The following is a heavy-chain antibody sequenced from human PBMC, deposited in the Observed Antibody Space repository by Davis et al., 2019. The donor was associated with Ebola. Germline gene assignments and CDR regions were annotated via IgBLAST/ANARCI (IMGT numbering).Heavy chain of an antibody. J-gene: IGHJ4*02. D-gene: IGHD6-19*01. CDR2: IKSKTDGGTT. CDR3: TTDRRGSGWY. V-gene: IGHV3-15*01. Sequence: GESLNISCAASGFTFSNAWMSWVRQAPGKGLEWVGRIKSKTDGGTTDYAAPVKGRFTISRDDSKNTLYLQMNSLKTEDTAVYYCTTDRRGSGWYWGQGTLVTVSS. CDR1: GFTFSNAW.